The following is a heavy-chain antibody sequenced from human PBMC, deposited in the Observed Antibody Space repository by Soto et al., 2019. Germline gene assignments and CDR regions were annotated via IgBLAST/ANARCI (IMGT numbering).Heavy chain of an antibody. D-gene: IGHD6-25*01. CDR3: AKFFVETGSNSGWPWSFHY. CDR2: ISGSGGTT. CDR1: GCTFSNYA. V-gene: IGHV3-23*01. Sequence: EVQLLESGGGLVQPGWSLRLSCEASGCTFSNYAMSWVRQAPGQGLDWVSAISGSGGTTYYADSVKGRFTISRDNSKNTLFLQMNSLRAEDAAVYYCAKFFVETGSNSGWPWSFHYWGQGTLVTVSS. J-gene: IGHJ4*02.